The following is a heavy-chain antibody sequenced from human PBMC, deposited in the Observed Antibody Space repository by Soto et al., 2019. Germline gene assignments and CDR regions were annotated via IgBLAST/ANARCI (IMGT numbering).Heavy chain of an antibody. CDR2: INPSGGST. CDR1: GYTFTSYY. CDR3: ARAFPFFY. V-gene: IGHV1-46*01. J-gene: IGHJ4*02. D-gene: IGHD3-3*01. Sequence: QVQLVQSGAEVKKPGASVKVSCKASGYTFTSYYMHWVRQAPGQGLEWMGIINPSGGSTSYAQKLQGRVTMTRDTYTSSVYMELSSLRSEDTAMYYCARAFPFFYWGQGTLVTVSS.